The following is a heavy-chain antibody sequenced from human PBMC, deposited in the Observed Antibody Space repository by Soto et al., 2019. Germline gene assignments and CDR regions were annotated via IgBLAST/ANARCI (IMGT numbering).Heavy chain of an antibody. Sequence: EVQLAESGGGMVQPGGSLRLSCVASGFTFSSYDMHWVRQAPGKGLEYVSSISSNGGTTYYGNSVKGRFTISRDNSKKTLYHQMGSLRAEDMAVYYCVRRVSGNYDYWGQGTLGTVSS. V-gene: IGHV3-64*01. CDR3: VRRVSGNYDY. CDR2: ISSNGGTT. J-gene: IGHJ4*02. CDR1: GFTFSSYD. D-gene: IGHD1-7*01.